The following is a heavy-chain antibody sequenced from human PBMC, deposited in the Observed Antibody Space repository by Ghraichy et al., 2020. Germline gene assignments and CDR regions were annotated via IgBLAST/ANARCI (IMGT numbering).Heavy chain of an antibody. CDR3: ARDPGGRTYYYYGMDV. D-gene: IGHD1-26*01. Sequence: SETLSLTCTVSGGSISSYYWSWIRQPPGKGLEWIGYIYYSGSTNYNPSLKSRVTISVDTSKNQFSLKLSSVTAADTAVYYCARDPGGRTYYYYGMDVWGQGTTVTVSS. CDR1: GGSISSYY. CDR2: IYYSGST. V-gene: IGHV4-59*01. J-gene: IGHJ6*02.